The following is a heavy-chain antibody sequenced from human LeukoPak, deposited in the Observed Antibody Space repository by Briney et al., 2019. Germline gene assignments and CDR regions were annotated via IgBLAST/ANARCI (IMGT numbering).Heavy chain of an antibody. CDR3: AMTDRYAGRPFDY. V-gene: IGHV1-24*01. D-gene: IGHD5-12*01. CDR1: GYILTEVA. CDR2: FDPEYDEDGET. Sequence: GASVTVSCTVSGYILTEVAINWVRHAPGKGLEWIGGFDPEYDEDGETLFAQKCQGRVTMTEDASTDTAYMVLSSLRSEDTAVYYCAMTDRYAGRPFDYWGQGTLVTVSS. J-gene: IGHJ4*02.